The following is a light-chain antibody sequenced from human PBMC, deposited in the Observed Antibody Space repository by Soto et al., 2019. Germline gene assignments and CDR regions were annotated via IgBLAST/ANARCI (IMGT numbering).Light chain of an antibody. CDR3: AAWDDNLNGPL. J-gene: IGLJ3*02. CDR1: NSNIGRYS. CDR2: SDD. V-gene: IGLV1-44*01. Sequence: QSVLTQPPSLSGTPGQRVTISCSGSNSNIGRYSLNWYQHFPGTAPKILIYSDDERPSGVPDRFSGSKSGTSASLAISGLQSEDEAEYYCAAWDDNLNGPLFGGGTKLTVL.